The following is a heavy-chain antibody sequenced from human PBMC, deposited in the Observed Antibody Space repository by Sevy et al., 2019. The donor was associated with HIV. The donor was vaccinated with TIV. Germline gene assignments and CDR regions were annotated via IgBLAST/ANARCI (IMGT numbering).Heavy chain of an antibody. J-gene: IGHJ5*02. V-gene: IGHV3-23*01. CDR1: GFTFSSYA. Sequence: GGCLRLSCAASGFTFSSYAMSWVRQAPGKGLEWVSAISGSGGSTYYADSVKGRFTISRDNSKNTLYLQMNSLRAEDTAVYYCAKDLRGSSSWYNWFDPWGQGTLVSVSS. CDR2: ISGSGGST. D-gene: IGHD6-13*01. CDR3: AKDLRGSSSWYNWFDP.